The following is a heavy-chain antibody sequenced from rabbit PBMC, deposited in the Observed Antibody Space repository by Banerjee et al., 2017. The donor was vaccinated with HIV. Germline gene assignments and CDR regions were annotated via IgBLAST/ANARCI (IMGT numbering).Heavy chain of an antibody. J-gene: IGHJ4*01. CDR3: ARGNSGYYNYFNL. CDR1: GFSFSSGYD. Sequence: QSLEESGGGLVQPEGSLTLTCTASGFSFSSGYDMCWVRQAPGKGLEWIGCIYTDSSGSTYYASWAKGRFTISKTSSTTVTLQMTSLTAADTATYFCARGNSGYYNYFNLWGPGTLVTVS. V-gene: IGHV1S40*01. D-gene: IGHD1-1*01. CDR2: IYTDSSGST.